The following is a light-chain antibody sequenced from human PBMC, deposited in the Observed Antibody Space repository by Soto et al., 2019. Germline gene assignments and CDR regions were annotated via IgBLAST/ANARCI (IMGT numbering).Light chain of an antibody. CDR3: QQYYSAPFT. V-gene: IGKV3-11*01. CDR1: PSVFSH. CDR2: DAS. Sequence: VLTQSPATLSLSPGERATLSCRASPSVFSHLAWYQRKPGQPPRLVIYDASNRAPGIPARFSGSGSGTDFTLTISSLEPEDVAVYYCQQYYSAPFTFGPGTKVDIK. J-gene: IGKJ3*01.